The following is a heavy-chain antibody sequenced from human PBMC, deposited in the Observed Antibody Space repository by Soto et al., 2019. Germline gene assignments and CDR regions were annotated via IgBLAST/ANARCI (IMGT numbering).Heavy chain of an antibody. D-gene: IGHD6-19*01. V-gene: IGHV4-34*01. CDR1: GGSFSGYY. CDR2: INHSGST. J-gene: IGHJ4*02. CDR3: ARGGIAVAGTPDPLYYFDY. Sequence: QVQLQQWGAGLLKPSETLSLTCAVYGGSFSGYYWSWIRQPPGKGLEWIGEINHSGSTNYNTSLKSRVTISVDTSKNQFSLRLTSVTAADTAVYYCARGGIAVAGTPDPLYYFDYWGQGTLVTVSA.